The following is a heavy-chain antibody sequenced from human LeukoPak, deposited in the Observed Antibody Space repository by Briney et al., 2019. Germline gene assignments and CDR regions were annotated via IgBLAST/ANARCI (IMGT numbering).Heavy chain of an antibody. Sequence: GGSLRLSCAASGFTFSNLAMSWVRQAPGKGLEWVSAISGNGGSAYYADSVKGRFTISRDNSKNTLYLQMNSLRAEDTAVYYCARGSKRMGLGYCSGGSCPFDYWGQGTLVTVSS. V-gene: IGHV3-23*01. D-gene: IGHD2-15*01. CDR2: ISGNGGSA. J-gene: IGHJ4*02. CDR3: ARGSKRMGLGYCSGGSCPFDY. CDR1: GFTFSNLA.